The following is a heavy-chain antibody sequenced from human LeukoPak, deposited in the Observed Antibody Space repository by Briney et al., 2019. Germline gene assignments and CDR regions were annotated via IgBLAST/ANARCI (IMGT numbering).Heavy chain of an antibody. CDR3: ARHVRGYSGYGMSPYFDY. Sequence: SCAASGFTFSSYSMNWIRQPPGKGLEWIGYIYYSGSTNYNPSLKSRVTISVDTSKNQFSLKLSSVTAADTAVYYCARHVRGYSGYGMSPYFDYWGQGTLVTVSS. V-gene: IGHV4-59*08. CDR1: GFTFSSYS. D-gene: IGHD5-12*01. CDR2: IYYSGST. J-gene: IGHJ4*02.